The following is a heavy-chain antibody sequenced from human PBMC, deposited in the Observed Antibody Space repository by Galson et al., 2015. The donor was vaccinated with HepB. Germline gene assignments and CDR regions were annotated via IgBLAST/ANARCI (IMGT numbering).Heavy chain of an antibody. CDR1: GLTFNTYA. J-gene: IGHJ4*02. Sequence: SLRLSCAASGLTFNTYAMSWVRQAPGKGLEWVSSITDSGGSTYYADSVRGRFSISRDDSKNTLCLQMNSLRAEDTAVYYCAGSMARYFFDYWGQGTLVTVSS. CDR2: ITDSGGST. V-gene: IGHV3-23*01. CDR3: AGSMARYFFDY. D-gene: IGHD2/OR15-2a*01.